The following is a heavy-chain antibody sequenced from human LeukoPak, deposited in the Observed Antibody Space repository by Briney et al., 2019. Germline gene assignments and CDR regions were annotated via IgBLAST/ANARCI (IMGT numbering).Heavy chain of an antibody. Sequence: GGSLRLSCAASGFTFSSYAMHWVRQAPGKGLEWVAVISYDGSNKYYADSVKGRFTISRDNSKNTLYLQMNSLRAEDTAVYCCARSLRIAAAGGNWFDPRGQGTLVTVSS. CDR1: GFTFSSYA. CDR3: ARSLRIAAAGGNWFDP. CDR2: ISYDGSNK. D-gene: IGHD6-13*01. V-gene: IGHV3-30*04. J-gene: IGHJ5*02.